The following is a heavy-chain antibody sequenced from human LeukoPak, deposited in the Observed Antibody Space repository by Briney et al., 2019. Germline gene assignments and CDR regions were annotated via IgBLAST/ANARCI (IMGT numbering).Heavy chain of an antibody. CDR3: ARDDCASPSYYAY. D-gene: IGHD2-15*01. V-gene: IGHV3-74*01. J-gene: IGHJ4*02. CDR1: GFTFSNFW. CDR2: IYGDGSFT. Sequence: GGSLRLSCAASGFTFSNFWMHWVRQAPGKGLVWVALIYGDGSFTRYADSVKGRFTISRDNAKNTVYLQMNRLRAEDTGVYYCARDDCASPSYYAYWGQGTLVTVSS.